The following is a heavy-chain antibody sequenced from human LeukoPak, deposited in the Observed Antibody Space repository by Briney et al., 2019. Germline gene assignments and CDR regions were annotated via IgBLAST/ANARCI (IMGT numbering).Heavy chain of an antibody. CDR1: GFTFNTYG. Sequence: GGSLRLSCAVSGFTFNTYGLHWVRQAPGKGLEWLAYISKEGNDDYYANSVKGRFTISRDNSKKTLYLQMNSLRDEDTAVYYCAKLPTSYGDYGWDYWGQGTLVIVSS. D-gene: IGHD4-17*01. V-gene: IGHV3-30*18. CDR2: ISKEGNDD. CDR3: AKLPTSYGDYGWDY. J-gene: IGHJ4*02.